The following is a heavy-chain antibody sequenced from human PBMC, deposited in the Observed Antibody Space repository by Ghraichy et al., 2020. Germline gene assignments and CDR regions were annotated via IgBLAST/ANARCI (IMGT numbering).Heavy chain of an antibody. CDR1: GYTFTSYA. CDR2: INAGNGNT. D-gene: IGHD6-19*01. Sequence: ASVKVSCKASGYTFTSYAMHWVRQAPGQRLEWMGWINAGNGNTKYSQKFQGRVTITRDTSASTAYMELSSLRSEDTAVYYCARGLSGYSWFDPWGQGTLVTVSS. CDR3: ARGLSGYSWFDP. V-gene: IGHV1-3*01. J-gene: IGHJ5*02.